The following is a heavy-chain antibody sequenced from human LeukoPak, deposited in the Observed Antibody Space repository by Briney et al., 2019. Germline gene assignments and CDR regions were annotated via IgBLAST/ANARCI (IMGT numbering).Heavy chain of an antibody. J-gene: IGHJ4*02. Sequence: SETMSLASAVYGGSFSGYYWSWIRQPPGKGLEWIGEINHSGSTNYNPSLKSRVTISVDTSRNQFSLKLSSVTAADTAVYYCARRATGYSSNRFDYWGQGTLVTVSS. V-gene: IGHV4-34*01. CDR1: GGSFSGYY. CDR2: INHSGST. CDR3: ARRATGYSSNRFDY. D-gene: IGHD6-13*01.